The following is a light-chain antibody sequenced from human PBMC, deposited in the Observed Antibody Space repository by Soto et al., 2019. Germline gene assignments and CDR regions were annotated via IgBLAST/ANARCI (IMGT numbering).Light chain of an antibody. CDR1: HSVGSN. Sequence: LMTPSPTTLSVSPVESSNLSFRASHSVGSNLAWYQQNPGQAPRLLIYGASTRATGVPARFSGSGSATQFTLTISSLQSEDFGFYYCQQYKQWPVAFGGGTQVDI. V-gene: IGKV3-15*01. CDR2: GAS. J-gene: IGKJ4*02. CDR3: QQYKQWPVA.